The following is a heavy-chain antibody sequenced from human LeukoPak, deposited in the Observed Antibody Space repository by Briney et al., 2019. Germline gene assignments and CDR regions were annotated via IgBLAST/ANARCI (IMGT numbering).Heavy chain of an antibody. CDR2: INGDGSTT. D-gene: IGHD3-22*01. Sequence: GGSLRLSCAASGFTFSRYWMHWVRQAPGKGQVWVSRINGDGSTTSYADSVKGGFTISRDNAKNTLYLQMNSLRAEDTAVYYCATGNYYASRGYYTFGHWGQGTLVTVSS. CDR3: ATGNYYASRGYYTFGH. J-gene: IGHJ1*01. CDR1: GFTFSRYW. V-gene: IGHV3-74*01.